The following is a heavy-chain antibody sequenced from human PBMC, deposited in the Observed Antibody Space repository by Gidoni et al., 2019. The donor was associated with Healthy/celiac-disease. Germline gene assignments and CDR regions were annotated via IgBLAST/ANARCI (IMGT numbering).Heavy chain of an antibody. Sequence: QVQLQESGPGRVKPSQTLFLTCTVSGGSISCGGHYWSWIRQHPGKGLEWIGYIYSSGSTYYSPYLKSRVTRSVDTSKNQFSLKLSSVTAADTAVYYCARGGVVPAAMKPHISDAFDIWGQGTMVTVSS. CDR2: IYSSGST. D-gene: IGHD2-2*01. V-gene: IGHV4-31*03. CDR3: ARGGVVPAAMKPHISDAFDI. CDR1: GGSISCGGHY. J-gene: IGHJ3*02.